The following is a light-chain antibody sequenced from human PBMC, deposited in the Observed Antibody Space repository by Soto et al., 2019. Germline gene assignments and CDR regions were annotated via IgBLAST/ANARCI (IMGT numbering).Light chain of an antibody. CDR3: QQSYRTWT. Sequence: DIQMTQSPSSLSASVGDRVTITCRASQTISSYLNWYQQKPGKAPKLLIYAASTLQSGVPSRFSGSGSGTDFTLTNSSLQPEDFTTYYCQQSYRTWTFGKGTKVEIK. V-gene: IGKV1-39*01. CDR2: AAS. J-gene: IGKJ1*01. CDR1: QTISSY.